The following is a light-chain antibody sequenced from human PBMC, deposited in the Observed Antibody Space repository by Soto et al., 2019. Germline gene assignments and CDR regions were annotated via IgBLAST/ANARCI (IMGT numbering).Light chain of an antibody. CDR3: QQFQSYALT. CDR2: DAS. CDR1: QGISSA. J-gene: IGKJ4*01. V-gene: IGKV1-13*02. Sequence: AIQLTQSPSSLSASVGDRVTITCRASQGISSALAWYQHKPGRAPRLLIYDASSLQSGVSSRFSGSGSGTDFTLTISSLQPEDFATYYCQQFQSYALTFGGGTKREIK.